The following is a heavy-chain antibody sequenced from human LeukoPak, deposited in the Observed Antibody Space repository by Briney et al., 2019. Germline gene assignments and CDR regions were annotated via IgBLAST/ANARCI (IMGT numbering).Heavy chain of an antibody. Sequence: PGGSLRLSFAASGFTFSSYSMNWVRQAPGKGLGWVSSISSSSSYIYYADSVKGRFSISRDNAKNSVYLQMNNLRAEDTAVYYCARDLVVVVAATHDYWGQGTLVTVSS. CDR1: GFTFSSYS. J-gene: IGHJ4*02. CDR2: ISSSSSYI. D-gene: IGHD2-15*01. CDR3: ARDLVVVVAATHDY. V-gene: IGHV3-21*01.